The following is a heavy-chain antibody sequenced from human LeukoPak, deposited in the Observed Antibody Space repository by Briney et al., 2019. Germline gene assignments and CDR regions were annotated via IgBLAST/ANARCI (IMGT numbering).Heavy chain of an antibody. J-gene: IGHJ6*03. V-gene: IGHV1-8*01. CDR3: AIRYGSGEKYYYYYYMDV. Sequence: GASVKVSCKASGYTFTSYDINWVRQATGQGLEWIGWMNPNSGNTGYAQKFQGRVTMTRNTSISTAYMELSSLRSEDTAVYYCAIRYGSGEKYYYYYYMDVWGKGTTVTVSS. D-gene: IGHD3-10*01. CDR1: GYTFTSYD. CDR2: MNPNSGNT.